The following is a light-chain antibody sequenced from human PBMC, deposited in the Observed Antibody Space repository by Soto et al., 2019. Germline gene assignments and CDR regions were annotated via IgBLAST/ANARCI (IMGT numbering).Light chain of an antibody. J-gene: IGKJ1*01. V-gene: IGKV3-11*01. Sequence: EIVLTQSPATLPLSPGERAILSCRASQSVSTFLAWFQQKPGQPPRLLIYNASNRTTGIPARFSGSGSGTDFTLTISSLEPEDFAVYYCQQRGDWPPITFGQGTKVDI. CDR1: QSVSTF. CDR2: NAS. CDR3: QQRGDWPPIT.